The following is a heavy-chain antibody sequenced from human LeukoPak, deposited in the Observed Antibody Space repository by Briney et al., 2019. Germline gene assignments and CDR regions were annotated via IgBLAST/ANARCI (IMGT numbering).Heavy chain of an antibody. CDR2: IKEDGSEK. J-gene: IGHJ2*01. CDR3: ATFDL. CDR1: GFSFSDYW. Sequence: GGSLRLSCAASGFSFSDYWMSWVRQAPGKGLEWVANIKEDGSEKYYVDSVKGRFTISRDNAKNSLYLQMNSLRVEDTAVYYCATFDLWGRGTQVTVSS. V-gene: IGHV3-7*01.